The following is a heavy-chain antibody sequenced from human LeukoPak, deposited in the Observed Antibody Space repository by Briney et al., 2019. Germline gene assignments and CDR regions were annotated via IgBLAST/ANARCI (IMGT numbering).Heavy chain of an antibody. D-gene: IGHD3-10*01. V-gene: IGHV4-39*07. CDR3: ARDDQRAMVRIVPEFDY. CDR2: IYHSGST. J-gene: IGHJ4*02. CDR1: GGSISSSSYY. Sequence: SETLSLTCTVSGGSISSSSYYWGWIRQPPGKGLEWIGSIYHSGSTYYNPSLKSRVTISVDTSKNQFSLKLSSVTAADTAVYYCARDDQRAMVRIVPEFDYWGQGTLVTVSS.